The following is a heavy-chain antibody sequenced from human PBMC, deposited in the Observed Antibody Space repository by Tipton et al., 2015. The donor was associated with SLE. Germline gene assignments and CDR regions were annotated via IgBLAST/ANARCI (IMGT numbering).Heavy chain of an antibody. J-gene: IGHJ4*02. CDR3: AGDSQAFDY. Sequence: GLAKPSETLSLTCAVYGGSFSGYYWSWIRQPPGKGLEWIGDIFHSGNTNYNPSLKSRVTISADTSKNQFSLKLTSVTAADTAVYYCAGDSQAFDYWGQGSLVTVSS. CDR1: GGSFSGYY. CDR2: IFHSGNT. V-gene: IGHV4-59*01.